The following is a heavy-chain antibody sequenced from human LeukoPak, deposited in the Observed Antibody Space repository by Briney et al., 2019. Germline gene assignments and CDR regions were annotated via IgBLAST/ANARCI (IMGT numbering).Heavy chain of an antibody. CDR1: GFTFSDYY. V-gene: IGHV3-11*01. Sequence: GGSLRLSCAASGFTFSDYYMSWIRQAPGKGLEWVSYISSNGSTIYYADSVKGRFTISRDNAKNSLYLEMNSLRAEDTAIYYCAKMKGHPLPKYYMDVWGQGTTVTVSS. D-gene: IGHD1-26*01. CDR2: ISSNGSTI. CDR3: AKMKGHPLPKYYMDV. J-gene: IGHJ6*01.